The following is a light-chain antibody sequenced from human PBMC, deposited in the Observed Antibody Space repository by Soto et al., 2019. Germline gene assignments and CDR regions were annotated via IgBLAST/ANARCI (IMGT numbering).Light chain of an antibody. V-gene: IGKV1-9*01. CDR3: QQQNSFRLP. J-gene: IGKJ3*01. Sequence: IQLTQSPSSLSASVGDRVTISCRASQGIANFLAWYQQKPGKAPKLLIVAASTLQSGVPSRCSGSGSGTDFTLTIISLQPEDFATYYCQQQNSFRLPFGPGTKVDIK. CDR2: AAS. CDR1: QGIANF.